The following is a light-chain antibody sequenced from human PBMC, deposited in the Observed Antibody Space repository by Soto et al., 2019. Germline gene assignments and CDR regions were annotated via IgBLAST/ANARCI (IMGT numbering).Light chain of an antibody. V-gene: IGKV4-1*01. CDR2: WAS. J-gene: IGKJ1*01. CDR1: QSVLDRSNNKNY. Sequence: IVLTQSPDSLTVSLGARATISCKSSQSVLDRSNNKNYLAWYQQKPGQPPKMLIYWASTRDSGVPDRFSGSGSGTDFTLTISGLQSEDVAVYYCHQYNSSPQTFGQGTTVEIK. CDR3: HQYNSSPQT.